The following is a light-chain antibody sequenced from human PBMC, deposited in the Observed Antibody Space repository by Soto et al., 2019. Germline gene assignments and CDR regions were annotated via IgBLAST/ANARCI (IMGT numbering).Light chain of an antibody. CDR3: AAWGESLSGPYGV. CDR1: SSNIGSNN. J-gene: IGLJ2*01. Sequence: QSVLTQPPSASGTPGPRVTITCSGSSSNIGSNNVYWYQQLPGKAPKLLIYTNNQRPSGVPDRVSGSKSGTSASLAISGLRSEEESDYYCAAWGESLSGPYGVFGGGTQVTVL. CDR2: TNN. V-gene: IGLV1-47*01.